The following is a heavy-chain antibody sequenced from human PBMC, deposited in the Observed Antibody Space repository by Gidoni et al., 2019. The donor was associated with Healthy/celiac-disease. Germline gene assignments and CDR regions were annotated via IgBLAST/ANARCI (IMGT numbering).Heavy chain of an antibody. V-gene: IGHV3-23*01. CDR1: GFTFSRYA. D-gene: IGHD2-21*02. CDR2: ISGSGGST. J-gene: IGHJ3*02. Sequence: EVQLLESGGGLVQPGGSLRLSCAASGFTFSRYAMSWVRQAPGKGLEWVSAISGSGGSTYYADSVKGRFTISRDNSKNTLYLQMNSLRAEDTAVYYCAKDLRLVTASPDAFDIWGQGTMVTVSS. CDR3: AKDLRLVTASPDAFDI.